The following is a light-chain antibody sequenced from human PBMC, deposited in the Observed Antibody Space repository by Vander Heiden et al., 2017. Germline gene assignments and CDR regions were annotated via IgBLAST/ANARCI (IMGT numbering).Light chain of an antibody. CDR2: WAS. CDR1: QSVLYSSNNKNY. CDR3: QQDDSTPYT. J-gene: IGKJ2*01. V-gene: IGKV4-1*01. Sequence: DIVMTQSPDSLAVSLGERATINCKSSQSVLYSSNNKNYLAWYQQKPGQPPKLLIYWASTRESGVPDRFSGSGSGTDFTLTISSLKAEDVAVYYCQQDDSTPYTFGQGTKLEIK.